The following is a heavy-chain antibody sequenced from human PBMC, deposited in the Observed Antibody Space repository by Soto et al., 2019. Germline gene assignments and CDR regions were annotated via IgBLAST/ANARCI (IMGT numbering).Heavy chain of an antibody. CDR1: GFTFTISA. CDR2: IVVGSGNT. D-gene: IGHD6-13*01. CDR3: ATRDSSSYKFQH. J-gene: IGHJ1*01. V-gene: IGHV1-58*01. Sequence: SVKVSCKASGFTFTISAVQWVRQARGQRLEWIGWIVVGSGNTNYAQKFQERVTITRDMSTSTAYMELSSLRSEDTAVYYCATRDSSSYKFQHWGQGTLVTVSS.